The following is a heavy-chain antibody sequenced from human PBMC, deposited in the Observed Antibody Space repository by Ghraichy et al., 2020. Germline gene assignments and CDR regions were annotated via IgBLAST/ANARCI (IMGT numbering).Heavy chain of an antibody. Sequence: VKVSCKASGGTFSSYAISWVRQAPGQGLEWMGRIIPILGIANYAQKFQGRVTITADKSTSTAYMELSSLRSEDTAVYYCASAEYGDYLPYHYYGMDVWGQGTTVTVSS. CDR3: ASAEYGDYLPYHYYGMDV. D-gene: IGHD4-17*01. J-gene: IGHJ6*02. CDR2: IIPILGIA. CDR1: GGTFSSYA. V-gene: IGHV1-69*10.